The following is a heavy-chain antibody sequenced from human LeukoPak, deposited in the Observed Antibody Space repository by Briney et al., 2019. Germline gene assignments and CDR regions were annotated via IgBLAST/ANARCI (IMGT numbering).Heavy chain of an antibody. CDR1: GFTFSRNG. CDR2: ISYDGSHK. CDR3: AKGVYNILTGYVYYGMDV. J-gene: IGHJ6*02. V-gene: IGHV3-30*18. Sequence: PGGSLRLSCAASGFTFSRNGMHWVRQAPGKGLEWVAVISYDGSHKNYADSVKGRFTISRDNSKNTLDLQMNSLRAEDTAVYYCAKGVYNILTGYVYYGMDVWGQGTTVTVSS. D-gene: IGHD3-9*01.